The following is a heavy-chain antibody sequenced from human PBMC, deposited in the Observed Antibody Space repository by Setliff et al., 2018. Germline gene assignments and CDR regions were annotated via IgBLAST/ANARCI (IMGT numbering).Heavy chain of an antibody. CDR2: IIPILGIA. D-gene: IGHD3-10*01. Sequence: GASVKVSCKASGGTFSSYAISWVRQAPGQGLERMGGIIPILGIANYAQKFQGRVTITADESTSTAYMELSSLRSEDTAVYYCARDRNYYGSGSYYNADAFDILGQGTMVTVSS. J-gene: IGHJ3*02. V-gene: IGHV1-69*10. CDR1: GGTFSSYA. CDR3: ARDRNYYGSGSYYNADAFDI.